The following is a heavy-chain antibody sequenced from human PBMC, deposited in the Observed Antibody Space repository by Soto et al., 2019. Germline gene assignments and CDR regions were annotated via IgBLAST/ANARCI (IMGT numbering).Heavy chain of an antibody. CDR3: ARQIAVAPFWFDP. J-gene: IGHJ5*02. CDR1: GGSISSSSYY. D-gene: IGHD6-19*01. CDR2: IYYSGST. V-gene: IGHV4-39*01. Sequence: SETLSLTCTVSGGSISSSSYYWGWIRQPPGKGLEWIGSIYYSGSTYYNPSLKSRVTISVDTSKNQFSLKLSSVTAADTAVYYCARQIAVAPFWFDPWGQGTLVTVSS.